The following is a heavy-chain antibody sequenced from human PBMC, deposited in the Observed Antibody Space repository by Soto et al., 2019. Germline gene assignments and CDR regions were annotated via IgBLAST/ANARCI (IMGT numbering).Heavy chain of an antibody. CDR2: LSDSGGSI. J-gene: IGHJ4*02. Sequence: EVQLLESGGGLVQPGGSLRLSCTASGFTFSSHAMTWVRQAPGKGLEWVSGLSDSGGSIYYADSVKGRFTIFRDNSMYTLYLQMKTLRAEDTAVYYCEKVSSSWYAGFFDLWGQGTLVTVSS. V-gene: IGHV3-23*01. D-gene: IGHD6-13*01. CDR1: GFTFSSHA. CDR3: EKVSSSWYAGFFDL.